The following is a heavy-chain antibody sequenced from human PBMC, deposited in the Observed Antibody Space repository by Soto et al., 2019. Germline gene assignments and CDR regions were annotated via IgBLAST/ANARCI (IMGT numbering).Heavy chain of an antibody. CDR1: GITFSTYW. J-gene: IGHJ6*02. CDR3: ARGLKTYYGMDV. V-gene: IGHV3-74*01. CDR2: VKSDGSNY. Sequence: GGSLRLTCAASGITFSTYWVHGGRQIPGKGLEWVSRVKSDGSNYYADPVKGRFTISRDNAWNTVYLQMNRLRAEDTALYFCARGLKTYYGMDVWCQGPTVSVS.